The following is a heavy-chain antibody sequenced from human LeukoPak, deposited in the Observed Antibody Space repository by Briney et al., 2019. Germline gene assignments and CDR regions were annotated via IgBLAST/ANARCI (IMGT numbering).Heavy chain of an antibody. J-gene: IGHJ4*02. Sequence: GGSLRLSCAASGFTFSSYEMNWVRQAPGKGLEWVSYISSSGSTIYYADSVKGRFTISRDNAKNSLYLQTNSLRAEDTAVYYCARVRGLVLYYFDYWGQGTLVTVSS. D-gene: IGHD3-22*01. V-gene: IGHV3-48*03. CDR2: ISSSGSTI. CDR1: GFTFSSYE. CDR3: ARVRGLVLYYFDY.